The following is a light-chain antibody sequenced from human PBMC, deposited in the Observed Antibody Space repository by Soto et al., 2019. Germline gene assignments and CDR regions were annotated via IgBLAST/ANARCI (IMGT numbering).Light chain of an antibody. Sequence: DIQMTQSPSTLSAYVGDRVTITCRASHSVTGYLAWYQQKPGKAPKLLIYDDSTLEGAFPSRFNGSGSGTDFPLTISSLQADDVATYYCQQYQAFSPWTFGPGTKVEVK. J-gene: IGKJ1*01. CDR1: HSVTGY. CDR3: QQYQAFSPWT. CDR2: DDS. V-gene: IGKV1-5*01.